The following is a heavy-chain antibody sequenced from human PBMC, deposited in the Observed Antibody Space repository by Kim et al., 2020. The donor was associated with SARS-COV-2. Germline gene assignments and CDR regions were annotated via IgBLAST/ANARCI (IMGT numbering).Heavy chain of an antibody. Sequence: ASVKVSCKASGYTFTSYYMHWVRQAPGQGLEWMGIINPSGGSTSYAQKFQGRVTMTRDTSTSTVYMELSSLRSEDTAVYYCARIHRETRPELLSWTYGRGASDYWGQGTLVTVSS. J-gene: IGHJ4*02. CDR2: INPSGGST. D-gene: IGHD1-26*01. V-gene: IGHV1-46*01. CDR1: GYTFTSYY. CDR3: ARIHRETRPELLSWTYGRGASDY.